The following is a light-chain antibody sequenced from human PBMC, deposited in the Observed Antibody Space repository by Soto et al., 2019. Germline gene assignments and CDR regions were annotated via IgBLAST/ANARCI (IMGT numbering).Light chain of an antibody. V-gene: IGKV3D-20*02. Sequence: ILLKQSPGTLSLSPGERVTLSCRASQSVSSSYLAWYQQRPGQAPRLLIYDASNRATGIPARFSGSGSGTDFTLTISSLQPEDFATYYCQQSYSTPVTFGQGTRLEI. J-gene: IGKJ5*01. CDR1: QSVSSSY. CDR3: QQSYSTPVT. CDR2: DAS.